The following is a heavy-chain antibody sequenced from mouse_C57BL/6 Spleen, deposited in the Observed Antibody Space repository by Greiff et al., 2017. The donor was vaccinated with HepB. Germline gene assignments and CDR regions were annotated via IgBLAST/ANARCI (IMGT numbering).Heavy chain of an antibody. V-gene: IGHV5-4*01. J-gene: IGHJ3*01. D-gene: IGHD1-1*01. CDR3: AREGSGIYYYGSSSWFAY. Sequence: EVMLVESGGGLVKPGGSLKLSCAASGFTFSSYAMSWVRQTPEKRLEWVATISDGGSYTYYPDNVKGRFTISRDNAKNNLYLQMSHLKSEDTAMYYCAREGSGIYYYGSSSWFAYWGQGTLVTVSA. CDR2: ISDGGSYT. CDR1: GFTFSSYA.